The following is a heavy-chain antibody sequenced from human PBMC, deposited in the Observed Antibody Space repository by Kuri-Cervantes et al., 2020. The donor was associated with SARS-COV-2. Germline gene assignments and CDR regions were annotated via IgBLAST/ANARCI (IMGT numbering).Heavy chain of an antibody. CDR1: GFTFSSYS. D-gene: IGHD2-15*01. CDR2: ISSSSSYI. J-gene: IGHJ4*02. V-gene: IGHV3-21*01. CDR3: TRMSSGGSPDY. Sequence: GGSLRLSCAASGFTFSSYSMNWARQAPGKGLEWVSSISSSSSYIYYADSVKGRFAISRDNAKNSLYLQMNSLRAEDTAVYYCTRMSSGGSPDYWGRGTLVTVSS.